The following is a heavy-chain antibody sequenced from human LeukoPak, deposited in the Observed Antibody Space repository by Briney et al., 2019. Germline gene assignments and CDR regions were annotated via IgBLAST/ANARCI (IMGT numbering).Heavy chain of an antibody. Sequence: SETLSLTCAVYGGSFSGYYWSWIRQPPGNGLEWIGEINHSGSTNYNPSLKSRVTISVDTSKNQFSLKLSSVTAADTAVYYCARGYYDFWSGYYTNWFDPWGQGTLVTVSS. CDR1: GGSFSGYY. CDR3: ARGYYDFWSGYYTNWFDP. J-gene: IGHJ5*02. V-gene: IGHV4-34*01. CDR2: INHSGST. D-gene: IGHD3-3*01.